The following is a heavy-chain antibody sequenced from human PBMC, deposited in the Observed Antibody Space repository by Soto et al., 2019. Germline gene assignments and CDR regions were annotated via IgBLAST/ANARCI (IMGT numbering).Heavy chain of an antibody. CDR3: TTDLAAAGPIYGMDV. CDR2: IKSKTDGGTT. Sequence: GGSLRLSCAASGFTFSNAWMSWVRQAPGKGLEWVGRIKSKTDGGTTDYAAPVKGRFTISRDDSKNTLYLQMNSLKTEDTAVYYCTTDLAAAGPIYGMDVWGQGTTVTVSS. V-gene: IGHV3-15*01. CDR1: GFTFSNAW. J-gene: IGHJ6*02. D-gene: IGHD6-13*01.